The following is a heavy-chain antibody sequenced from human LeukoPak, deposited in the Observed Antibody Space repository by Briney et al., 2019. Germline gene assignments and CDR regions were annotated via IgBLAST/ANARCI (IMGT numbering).Heavy chain of an antibody. D-gene: IGHD5-24*01. V-gene: IGHV3-73*01. CDR3: TRLMATTFDY. CDR1: GFTFSGSA. CDR2: IRSKANSYAT. J-gene: IGHJ4*02. Sequence: GGSLRLSCAASGFTFSGSAMHWVRQASGKGLEWVGRIRSKANSYATAYAASVKGRFTISRDDSKNTAYLQMNSLKTEDAAVYYCTRLMATTFDYWGQGTQVTVSS.